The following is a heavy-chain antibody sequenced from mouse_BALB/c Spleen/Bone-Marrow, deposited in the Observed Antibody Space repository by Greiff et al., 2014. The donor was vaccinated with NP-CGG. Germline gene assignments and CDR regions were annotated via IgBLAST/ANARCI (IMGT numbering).Heavy chain of an antibody. V-gene: IGHV1-69*02. CDR3: ARALGDGYYYAMDY. Sequence: VHLVESGAELVKPGAPVKLSCKASGYTFTSYWMNWVKQRPGRGLEWIGRIDPSDSETHYNQKFKDKATLTVDKPSSTAYIQLSSLTSEDSAVYYCARALGDGYYYAMDYWGQRTSVTVSS. CDR1: GYTFTSYW. J-gene: IGHJ4*01. CDR2: IDPSDSET. D-gene: IGHD2-3*01.